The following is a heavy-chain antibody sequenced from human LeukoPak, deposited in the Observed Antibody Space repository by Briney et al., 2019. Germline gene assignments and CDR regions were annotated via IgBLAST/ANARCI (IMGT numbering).Heavy chain of an antibody. CDR1: GFSFTDSA. V-gene: IGHV1-58*01. Sequence: ASVKVSCKASGFSFTDSAVQWMRQARGQSPEWIGWIVVGSGNTNYAQKFQERVTITTDESTSTAYMELSSLRSEDTAVYYCARPRYSSSSHAGYFDYWGQGTLVTVSS. J-gene: IGHJ4*02. D-gene: IGHD6-6*01. CDR2: IVVGSGNT. CDR3: ARPRYSSSSHAGYFDY.